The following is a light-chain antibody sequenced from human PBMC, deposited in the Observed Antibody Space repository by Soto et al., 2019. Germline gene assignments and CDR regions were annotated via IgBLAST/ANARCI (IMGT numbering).Light chain of an antibody. CDR2: GAS. CDR3: QQYGSSPRT. J-gene: IGKJ1*01. V-gene: IGKV3-20*01. CDR1: QSVSSSY. Sequence: EIVLTQSPGTLSLSPGERATLSCRASQSVSSSYLGWYQQKPGQAPRLVIYGASSSATGIPDRFSGSGSGTDFTLTISRLEPEDFAVYYCQQYGSSPRTFGQGTKGDIK.